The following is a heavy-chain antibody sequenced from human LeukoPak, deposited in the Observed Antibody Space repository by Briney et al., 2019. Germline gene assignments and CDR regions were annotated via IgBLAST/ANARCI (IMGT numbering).Heavy chain of an antibody. Sequence: GGSLRPSCAVSAFTLTSDGTSWVRPAPGKGRGWVAAIIGSGGRTFYADSVKGRFTLHTDNPQNTPYLQRNSRRAPTTPFSYRARDDSVGDTAWWFDPWGQGTLVTVSS. D-gene: IGHD1-26*01. V-gene: IGHV3-23*01. CDR2: IIGSGGRT. CDR3: ARDDSVGDTAWWFDP. CDR1: AFTLTSDG. J-gene: IGHJ5*01.